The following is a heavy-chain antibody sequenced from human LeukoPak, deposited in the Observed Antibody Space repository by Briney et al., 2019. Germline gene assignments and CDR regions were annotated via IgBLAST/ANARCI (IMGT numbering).Heavy chain of an antibody. CDR1: GGSISNSDY. V-gene: IGHV4-39*01. Sequence: PSETLSLTCTVSGGSISNSDYWGWIRQPPGKGLEWIASIYYNGSTYYNPSLKSRVTISVDTSKNQFSLQLSSVTAADTAVYYCARVVRWGSSGSPYYYYGMDVWGQGTTVTVSS. CDR3: ARVVRWGSSGSPYYYYGMDV. J-gene: IGHJ6*02. D-gene: IGHD1-26*01. CDR2: IYYNGST.